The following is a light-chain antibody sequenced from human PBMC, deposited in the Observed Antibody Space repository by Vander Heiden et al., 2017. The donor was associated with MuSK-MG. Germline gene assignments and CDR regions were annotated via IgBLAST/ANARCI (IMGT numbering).Light chain of an antibody. V-gene: IGLV2-14*01. CDR3: ISYTTSTTWV. CDR1: SSDVGGHNF. Sequence: QSALTQPASVSGSPGQSITISCTGSSSDVGGHNFVSWYQQHAGNATTLMIYEVSNRPSGVSSRFSGSKSGNTASLTISGLQAEDEADYYCISYTTSTTWVFGGGTKLTVL. CDR2: EVS. J-gene: IGLJ3*02.